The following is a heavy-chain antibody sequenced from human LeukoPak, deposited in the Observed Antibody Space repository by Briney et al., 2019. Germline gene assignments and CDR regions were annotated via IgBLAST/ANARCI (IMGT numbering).Heavy chain of an antibody. CDR3: ARGHYDFWSGYFDS. V-gene: IGHV1-69*05. CDR2: IIPIFGTA. Sequence: SVKVSCKASGGTFSSYAISWVRQTPGQGLEWMGGIIPIFGTANYAQKFQGRVTITTDESMSTAYMELSSLRSEDTAVYYCARGHYDFWSGYFDSWGQGTLVTVSS. CDR1: GGTFSSYA. J-gene: IGHJ4*02. D-gene: IGHD3-3*01.